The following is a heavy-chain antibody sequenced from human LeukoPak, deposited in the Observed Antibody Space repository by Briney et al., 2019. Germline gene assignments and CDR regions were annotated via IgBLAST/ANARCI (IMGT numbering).Heavy chain of an antibody. V-gene: IGHV1-8*01. CDR2: MNPNSGNT. CDR1: GYTFTSYD. J-gene: IGHJ6*02. D-gene: IGHD2-2*01. CDR3: ARGSYCSSTSWCTKVWWVYYYYGMDV. Sequence: EASVKVSCKASGYTFTSYDINWVRQATGQGLEWMGWMNPNSGNTGYAQKFQGRVTMTRNTSISTAYMELSSLRSEDTAVYYCARGSYCSSTSWCTKVWWVYYYYGMDVWGQGTTVTVSS.